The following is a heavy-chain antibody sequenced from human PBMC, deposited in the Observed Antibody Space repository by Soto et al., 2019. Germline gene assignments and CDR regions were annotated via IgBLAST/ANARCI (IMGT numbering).Heavy chain of an antibody. Sequence: RGESLKLSCKVSGYNFNSYWIGWVRQMPGKGLEWMGIIYPGDSDTRYSPSFQGQVTISADKSISTAYLQWSSLKASDTAMYYCAXXPPYAMVGGSYSSKSFYCAMNVLGQGSTVTV. D-gene: IGHD3-16*02. J-gene: IGHJ6*02. V-gene: IGHV5-51*01. CDR2: IYPGDSDT. CDR3: AXXPPYAMVGGSYSSKSFYCAMNV. CDR1: GYNFNSYW.